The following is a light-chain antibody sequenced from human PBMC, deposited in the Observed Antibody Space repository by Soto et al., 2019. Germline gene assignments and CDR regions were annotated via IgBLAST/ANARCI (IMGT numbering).Light chain of an antibody. V-gene: IGKV3-11*01. CDR3: QQRSNWP. CDR1: QSVSSY. Sequence: EIVLTQSPATLSLSPGERATLSCRASQSVSSYLAWYQQKPGQAPRLLIYDASNRATGIPARFSGSGSGTDLTLTISSLEPEEFAVYYCQQRSNWPLGGGTKVEIK. CDR2: DAS. J-gene: IGKJ4*01.